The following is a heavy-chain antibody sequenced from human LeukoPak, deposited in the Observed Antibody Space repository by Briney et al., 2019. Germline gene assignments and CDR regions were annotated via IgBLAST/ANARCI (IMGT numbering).Heavy chain of an antibody. V-gene: IGHV3-53*01. J-gene: IGHJ4*02. CDR1: GFNVSRNY. CDR3: ARQGYCSGGTCLLFDY. D-gene: IGHD2-15*01. Sequence: GGSLILSCAASGFNVSRNYMSWVRQAPGKGLEWVSVLYTGGNTYYADSVKGRFTISRDNSENMLYLQMNSLRVEDTAVYYCARQGYCSGGTCLLFDYWGQGTLVTVSS. CDR2: LYTGGNT.